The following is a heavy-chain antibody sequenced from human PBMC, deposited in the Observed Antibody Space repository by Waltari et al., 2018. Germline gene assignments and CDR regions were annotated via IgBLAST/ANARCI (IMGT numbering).Heavy chain of an antibody. CDR2: FDPEDGET. CDR3: ATAPTDLGVRTFDY. Sequence: QVQLVQSGAEVKKPGASGKVSCKGSGYPLTELSMHWVRPAPGKGLEWMGGFDPEDGETIYAQKFQGRVTMTEDTSTDTAYMELSSLRSEDTAVYYCATAPTDLGVRTFDYWGQGTLVTVSS. V-gene: IGHV1-24*01. J-gene: IGHJ4*02. D-gene: IGHD3-16*01. CDR1: GYPLTELS.